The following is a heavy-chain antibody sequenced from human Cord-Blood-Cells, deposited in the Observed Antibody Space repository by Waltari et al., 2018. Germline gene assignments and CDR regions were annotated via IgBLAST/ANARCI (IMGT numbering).Heavy chain of an antibody. J-gene: IGHJ3*02. Sequence: QVQLVQTGAEVKKPVASVKVSCTVSGYTLTESSMPWGRQAPGKGLEWMGGFDPEDGETIYAQKFQGRVTMTEDTSTDTAYMELSSLRSEDTAVYYCATGGSYYAFDIWGQGTMVTVSS. CDR3: ATGGSYYAFDI. CDR2: FDPEDGET. V-gene: IGHV1-24*01. CDR1: GYTLTESS. D-gene: IGHD1-26*01.